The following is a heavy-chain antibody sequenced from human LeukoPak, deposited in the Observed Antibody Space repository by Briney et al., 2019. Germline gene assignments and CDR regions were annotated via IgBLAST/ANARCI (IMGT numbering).Heavy chain of an antibody. Sequence: SETLSLTCTVSGGSISSNYWSWIRQPPGKGLEWITYSSYTGSTNYNPSLKSRVTISVDTSKNQFSLRLRSVTAADTAVYYCAGTSRTMVRGVSFYYWGQGTLVTVSS. J-gene: IGHJ4*02. CDR3: AGTSRTMVRGVSFYY. CDR1: GGSISSNY. V-gene: IGHV4-59*12. CDR2: SSYTGST. D-gene: IGHD3-10*01.